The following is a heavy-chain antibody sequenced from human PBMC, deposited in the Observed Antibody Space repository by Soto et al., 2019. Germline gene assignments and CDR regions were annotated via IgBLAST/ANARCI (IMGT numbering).Heavy chain of an antibody. Sequence: EVHLVESGGGLVQPGRSLRLSCAASGFIFDDYAMHWVRQAPGKGLEWVEVVSGNSGSLGYADSVKGRFTIYRDNAKNSLYLQMNRLRAEDTALYYGAKDQYSSSAYSYYGMDAWGQGTTVTVSS. CDR1: GFIFDDYA. CDR3: AKDQYSSSAYSYYGMDA. V-gene: IGHV3-9*01. J-gene: IGHJ6*02. D-gene: IGHD6-19*01. CDR2: VSGNSGSL.